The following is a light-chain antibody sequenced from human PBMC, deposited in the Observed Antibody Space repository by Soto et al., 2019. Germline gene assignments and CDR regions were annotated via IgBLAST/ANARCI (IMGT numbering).Light chain of an antibody. V-gene: IGKV1-6*01. CDR1: QGIRND. J-gene: IGKJ1*01. CDR2: ATS. CDR3: LQDYSYPRT. Sequence: AFQMTQSPSSLSASVGDRVTITCRASQGIRNDLGWYQQRPGQAPKLLIYATSNLQTGVPSRFSGSGSGTDFTLTSSSRQPEDFATYYCLQDYSYPRTFGQGTKVELK.